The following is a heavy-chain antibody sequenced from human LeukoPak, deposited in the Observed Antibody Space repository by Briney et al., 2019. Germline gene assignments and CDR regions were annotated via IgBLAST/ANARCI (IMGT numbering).Heavy chain of an antibody. CDR1: GFTFKTYA. J-gene: IGHJ1*01. CDR2: IDAGGDGT. CDR3: AIDPAIWCSGGTCYSTEYFHH. D-gene: IGHD2-15*01. V-gene: IGHV3-23*01. Sequence: GGSLRLSCVTSGFTFKTYAMNWVRQAPGKGLEWVSAIDAGGDGTYFVDFVKGRFIISRDNSKNIVYLQMDSLRPEDTAVYYCAIDPAIWCSGGTCYSTEYFHHWGQGTLVTVSS.